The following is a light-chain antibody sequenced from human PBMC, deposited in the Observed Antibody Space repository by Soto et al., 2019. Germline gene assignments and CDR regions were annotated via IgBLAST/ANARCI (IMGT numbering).Light chain of an antibody. V-gene: IGLV2-14*01. CDR1: SSDVGAYTY. Sequence: QSALTQPASVSGSPGQSITISCTGTSSDVGAYTYVSWYQQHPGKVPKLMIYEVSNRPSGVSHRFSGSKSGNTASLTISGLQAEAEADYYCSSYTGIRTLVFGTGTKVTVL. CDR2: EVS. J-gene: IGLJ1*01. CDR3: SSYTGIRTLV.